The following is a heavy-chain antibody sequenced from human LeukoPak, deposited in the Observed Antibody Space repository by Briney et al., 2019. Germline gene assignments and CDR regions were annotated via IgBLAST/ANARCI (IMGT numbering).Heavy chain of an antibody. CDR3: AREYSSGYYRTFDY. D-gene: IGHD3-22*01. Sequence: GGSLRLSCAASGFVFTTYSLHWVRQAPGKGLEWVAIISYDGGNKYYADSVNGRFTISRDSSKNTLYLQMNSLRAEDTAVYYCAREYSSGYYRTFDYWGQGTVVTVSS. CDR1: GFVFTTYS. V-gene: IGHV3-30-3*01. J-gene: IGHJ4*02. CDR2: ISYDGGNK.